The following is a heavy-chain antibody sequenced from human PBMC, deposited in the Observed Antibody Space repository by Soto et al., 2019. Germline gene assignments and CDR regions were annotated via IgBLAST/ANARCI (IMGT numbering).Heavy chain of an antibody. J-gene: IGHJ6*02. Sequence: ASVKVSCKASGYTFTGYYMHWVRQAPGQGLEWMGWINPNSGGTNYAQKFQGWVTMTRDTSISTAYMELSRLRSDDTAVYYCARAGDIVVVPAAKGIYYYYYYGMDVWGQGTTVTVS. CDR2: INPNSGGT. D-gene: IGHD2-2*01. CDR1: GYTFTGYY. V-gene: IGHV1-2*04. CDR3: ARAGDIVVVPAAKGIYYYYYYGMDV.